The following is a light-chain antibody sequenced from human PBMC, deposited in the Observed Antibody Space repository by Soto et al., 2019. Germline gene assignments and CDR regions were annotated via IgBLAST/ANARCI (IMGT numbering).Light chain of an antibody. CDR3: QQRSNWPRT. CDR2: DAS. CDR1: QSVSSY. J-gene: IGKJ3*01. Sequence: IVLTQSPATLSLSPGERATLSCRASQSVSSYLAWYQQKPGQAPRLLIYDASNRATGIPARFSVSGSGTDFTLTISSLEPEDFAVYYCQQRSNWPRTFGPGTKVDIK. V-gene: IGKV3-11*01.